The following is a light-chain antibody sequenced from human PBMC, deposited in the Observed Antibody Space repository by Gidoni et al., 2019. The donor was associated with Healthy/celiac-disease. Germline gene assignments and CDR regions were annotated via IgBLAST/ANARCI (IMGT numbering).Light chain of an antibody. CDR1: SSDVGGYNY. CDR3: CSYAGSYTLV. J-gene: IGLJ2*01. Sequence: QSALTQPRSVSRSPGQSVTISCTGTSSDVGGYNYVSWYQQHPGKAPKLMIYDVSKRPSGAPDRFSGSKSGNTASLTISGLQAEDEADYYCCSYAGSYTLVFGGGTKLTVL. V-gene: IGLV2-11*01. CDR2: DVS.